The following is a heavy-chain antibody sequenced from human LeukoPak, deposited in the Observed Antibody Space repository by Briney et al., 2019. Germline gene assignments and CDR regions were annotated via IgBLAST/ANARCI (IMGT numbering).Heavy chain of an antibody. CDR3: ARGSGSYFWQHFDF. CDR1: GGTFSSYA. D-gene: IGHD1-26*01. CDR2: IIPIFGAA. V-gene: IGHV1-69*05. Sequence: SVKVSCKASGGTFSSYAISWVRQAPGQGLEWMGGIIPIFGAANYAQKFQGRVTITTDESTGTAYMERSSLRSEDTAVYYCARGSGSYFWQHFDFWGQGVLVTVTA. J-gene: IGHJ4*02.